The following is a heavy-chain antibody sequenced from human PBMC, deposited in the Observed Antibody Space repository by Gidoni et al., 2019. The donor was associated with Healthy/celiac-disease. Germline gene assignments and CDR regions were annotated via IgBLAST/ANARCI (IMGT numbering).Heavy chain of an antibody. J-gene: IGHJ4*02. D-gene: IGHD6-19*01. CDR3: ARSYSSGRNY. CDR1: GGTFTSYA. Sequence: QAQLVQSGAEVKKPGSSVKVSCKAPGGTFTSYALSWVRQAPGQGLEWMGGIIPTFGTADYAQKFQGRVTITADILTSTVHMELSSLRSEDTAVYYCARSYSSGRNYWGQGTLVTVSS. V-gene: IGHV1-69*06. CDR2: IIPTFGTA.